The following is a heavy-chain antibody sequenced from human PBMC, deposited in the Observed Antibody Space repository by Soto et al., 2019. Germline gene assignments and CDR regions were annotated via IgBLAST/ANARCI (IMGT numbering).Heavy chain of an antibody. Sequence: SVKVSCKASGGTFSSYAISWVRQAPGQGLEWMGGIIPIFGTANYAQKFQGRVTITADESTSAAYMELSSLRSEDTAVYYCARAQVPAAPYFDYWGQGTLVTVSS. CDR1: GGTFSSYA. D-gene: IGHD2-2*01. V-gene: IGHV1-69*13. CDR2: IIPIFGTA. CDR3: ARAQVPAAPYFDY. J-gene: IGHJ4*02.